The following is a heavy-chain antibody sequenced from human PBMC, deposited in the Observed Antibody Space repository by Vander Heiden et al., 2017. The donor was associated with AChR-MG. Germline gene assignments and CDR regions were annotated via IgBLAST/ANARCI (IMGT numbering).Heavy chain of an antibody. V-gene: IGHV3-33*01. D-gene: IGHD2-8*01. CDR2: IWYDGSNK. Sequence: QVQLVESGGGVVQPGRSLRLSCAASGFTFSGYGMHWVRQAPGQGLEWVAVIWYDGSNKYYADSVKGRFTISRDNSKNTLYLQMNSLRAEDTAVYYCARVTSDGPYDYWGQGTLVTVSS. CDR1: GFTFSGYG. J-gene: IGHJ4*02. CDR3: ARVTSDGPYDY.